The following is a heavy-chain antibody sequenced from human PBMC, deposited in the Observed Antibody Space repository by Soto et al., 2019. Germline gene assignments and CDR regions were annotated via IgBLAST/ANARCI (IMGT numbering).Heavy chain of an antibody. J-gene: IGHJ4*02. D-gene: IGHD1-26*01. CDR3: ARRGSGSYYDY. V-gene: IGHV3-23*01. CDR2: ISGSGDST. CDR1: GFTFSSYA. Sequence: EVQLLESGGGLVQPGGSLRLSCAASGFTFSSYAMRWVRQAPVKGLEWVSAISGSGDSTYYADSVKGRFTISRDNSKNTLYLQMNSRSAEDTAVYYCARRGSGSYYDYWGQGTLVTVSS.